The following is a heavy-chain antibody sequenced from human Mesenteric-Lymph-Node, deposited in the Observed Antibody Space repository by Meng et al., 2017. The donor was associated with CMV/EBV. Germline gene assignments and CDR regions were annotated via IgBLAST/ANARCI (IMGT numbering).Heavy chain of an antibody. D-gene: IGHD6-6*01. CDR1: GGSISSYY. V-gene: IGHV4-59*01. Sequence: SETLSLTCTVSGGSISSYYWSWIRQPPGKGLEWIGYIYYSGSTNYNPSLKSRVTISVDTSKNQFSLKLSSVTAADTAVYYCARGSRYSSSSGGGVDDYWGQGTLVTVSS. CDR3: ARGSRYSSSSGGGVDDY. CDR2: IYYSGST. J-gene: IGHJ4*02.